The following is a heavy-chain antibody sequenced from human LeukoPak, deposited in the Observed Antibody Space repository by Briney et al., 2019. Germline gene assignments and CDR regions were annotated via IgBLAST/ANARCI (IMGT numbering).Heavy chain of an antibody. J-gene: IGHJ4*02. V-gene: IGHV4-59*01. CDR1: GGSISSYY. CDR3: ARGRGPYYFDY. Sequence: KPSETLSLTCSVCGGSISSYYWSWIRQPPGKGLERIGYIYYSGSTNYNPSLKSRVTISVDTSKNQFSLKRSSVTAADTAVYYCARGRGPYYFDYWGQGTLVTVSS. CDR2: IYYSGST.